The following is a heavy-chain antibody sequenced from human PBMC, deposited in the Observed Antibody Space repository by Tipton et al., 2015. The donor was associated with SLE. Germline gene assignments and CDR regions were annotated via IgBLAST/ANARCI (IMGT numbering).Heavy chain of an antibody. V-gene: IGHV3-33*08. CDR1: GFTFSSYG. Sequence: RSLRLSCAASGFTFSSYGMHWVRQAPGKGLEWVAVIWYDGSNKYYADSVKGRFTISRDNSKNTLYLQMNSLRAEDTAVYYCGGTLDAYYGMDVWGQGTTVTVSS. D-gene: IGHD3-16*01. J-gene: IGHJ6*02. CDR2: IWYDGSNK. CDR3: GGTLDAYYGMDV.